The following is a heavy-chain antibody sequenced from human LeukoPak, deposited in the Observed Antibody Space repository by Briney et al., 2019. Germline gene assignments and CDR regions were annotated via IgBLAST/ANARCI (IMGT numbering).Heavy chain of an antibody. J-gene: IGHJ3*02. D-gene: IGHD3-16*01. V-gene: IGHV3-21*01. CDR1: GFSFSHYA. Sequence: PGGSLRLSCAGSGFSFSHYAINWVRQAPGKGLEWVSSITSSSDYIYYADSVKGRFTISRDNAKNLLYLQMNSLRAEDTAVYYCARHGVLGDSFDIWGQGTMVTVSS. CDR3: ARHGVLGDSFDI. CDR2: ITSSSDYI.